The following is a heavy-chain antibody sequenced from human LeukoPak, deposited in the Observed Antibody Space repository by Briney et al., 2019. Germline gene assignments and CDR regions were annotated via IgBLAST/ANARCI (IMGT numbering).Heavy chain of an antibody. CDR1: GFNFSSSN. Sequence: GGSLRLSCAASGFNFSSSNMNWVRQAPGKGLEWLSYISSSCSTIYYADSVKGRFTISRDNAKNSLYLQMNSLRAEDTAVYYCASLLNAMDYWGQGTLVTVSS. V-gene: IGHV3-48*01. J-gene: IGHJ4*02. CDR3: ASLLNAMDY. CDR2: ISSSCSTI.